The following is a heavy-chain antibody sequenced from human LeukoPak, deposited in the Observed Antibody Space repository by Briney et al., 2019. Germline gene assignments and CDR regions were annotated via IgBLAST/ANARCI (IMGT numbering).Heavy chain of an antibody. CDR1: GYTFTSYG. CDR3: ASLGYYYYGMDV. V-gene: IGHV1-18*01. CDR2: ISAYNGNT. Sequence: ASVNVSCKASGYTFTSYGISWVRQAPGQGLEWMGWISAYNGNTNYAQKLQGRVTMTTDTSTSTAYRELRSLRSDDTAVYYCASLGYYYYGMDVWGQGTTVTVSS. D-gene: IGHD3-16*01. J-gene: IGHJ6*02.